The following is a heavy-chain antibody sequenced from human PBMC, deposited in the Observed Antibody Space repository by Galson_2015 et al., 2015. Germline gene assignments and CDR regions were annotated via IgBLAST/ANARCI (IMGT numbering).Heavy chain of an antibody. D-gene: IGHD6-19*01. V-gene: IGHV1-69*06. CDR3: ARAVAGTFNWLSAFDI. Sequence: SVKVSCKASGGIFSSYAISWVRQAPGQGLEWIGGIIPTFDTANYAQKFQGRVTITADKFTSTTYMELSSLRPDDTAMFYCARAVAGTFNWLSAFDIWGQGTMVTVSS. CDR1: GGIFSSYA. J-gene: IGHJ3*02. CDR2: IIPTFDTA.